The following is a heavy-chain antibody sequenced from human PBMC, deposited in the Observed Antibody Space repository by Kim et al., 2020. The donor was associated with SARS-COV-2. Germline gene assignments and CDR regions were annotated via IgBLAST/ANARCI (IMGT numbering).Heavy chain of an antibody. CDR3: ARSEPYYGDYIGFDY. Sequence: GGSLRLSCAASGFTFSSYSMNWVRQAPGKGLEWVSYISSSSSTIYYADSVKGRFTISRDNAKNSLYLQMNSLRDEDTAVYYCARSEPYYGDYIGFDYWGQGTLVTVSS. V-gene: IGHV3-48*02. J-gene: IGHJ4*02. D-gene: IGHD4-17*01. CDR1: GFTFSSYS. CDR2: ISSSSSTI.